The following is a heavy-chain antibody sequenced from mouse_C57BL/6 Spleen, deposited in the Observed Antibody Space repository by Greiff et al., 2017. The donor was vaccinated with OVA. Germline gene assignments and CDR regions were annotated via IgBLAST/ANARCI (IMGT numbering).Heavy chain of an antibody. V-gene: IGHV5-4*01. CDR1: GFTFSSYA. Sequence: DVHLVESGGGLVKPGGSLKLSCAASGFTFSSYAMSWVRQTPEKRLEWVATISDGGSYTYYPDNVKGRFTISRDNAKNNLYLQMRHLKAEDTAMYYCAREPAFAYWGQGTLVTVSA. CDR2: ISDGGSYT. J-gene: IGHJ3*01. CDR3: AREPAFAY.